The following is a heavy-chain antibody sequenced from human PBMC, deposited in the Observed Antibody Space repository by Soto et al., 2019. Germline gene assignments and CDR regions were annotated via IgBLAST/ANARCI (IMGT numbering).Heavy chain of an antibody. CDR2: IRFDGSNI. CDR3: AIDCEGAAVFFDYFYY. D-gene: IGHD1-26*01. CDR1: GIIFSGYG. Sequence: GGSLRLSCAASGIIFSGYGMHWVRQAPGKGLEWVAVIRFDGSNIYYADSVKGRFTISRDNSKNTLYLQMNSLRAEDTAVYYCAIDCEGAAVFFDYFYYWGQGALVT. V-gene: IGHV3-30*02. J-gene: IGHJ4*02.